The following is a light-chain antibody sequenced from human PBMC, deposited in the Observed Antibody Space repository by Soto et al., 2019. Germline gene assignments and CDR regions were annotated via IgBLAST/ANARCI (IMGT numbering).Light chain of an antibody. Sequence: VVMTQSPLSLPVTPGQPASISCRSNQSLVHSDGIAYFSWFQQRPGRSPRRLIDKVSNRDSGVPARFSGSGSGTDFALKISRVEAEDVGVYYCMQGTHWPITFGQGTRLEIK. J-gene: IGKJ5*01. CDR1: QSLVHSDGIAY. V-gene: IGKV2-30*02. CDR2: KVS. CDR3: MQGTHWPIT.